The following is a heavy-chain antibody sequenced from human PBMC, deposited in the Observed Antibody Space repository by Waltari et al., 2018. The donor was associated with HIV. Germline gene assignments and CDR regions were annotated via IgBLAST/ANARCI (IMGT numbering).Heavy chain of an antibody. J-gene: IGHJ3*02. CDR2: INPGDSDT. V-gene: IGHV5-51*01. CDR3: ARPTTVVTSALDI. D-gene: IGHD4-17*01. Sequence: GKKPGESLKISCKGSGYRFTTYWIGWVRQMPGKGLEWMGIINPGDSDTRYSPSFQGQVTISADKSINTAYLQWSSLKASDTAIYYCARPTTVVTSALDIWGQGTMVTVSS. CDR1: GYRFTTYW.